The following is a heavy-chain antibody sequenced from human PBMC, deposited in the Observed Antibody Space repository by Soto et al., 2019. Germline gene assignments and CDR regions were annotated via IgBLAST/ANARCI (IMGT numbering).Heavy chain of an antibody. CDR1: GFTVSSKY. Sequence: EVQLVESGGGLIHPGGSLRLSCAASGFTVSSKYMTWVRQAPGKGLEWVSVIYSGGSTYYADSVKGRFTISRDNSKNTLYLQMNSLRAEDTAVYDGATIAARPDWGQGTLVTVSS. J-gene: IGHJ4*02. V-gene: IGHV3-53*01. D-gene: IGHD6-6*01. CDR2: IYSGGST. CDR3: ATIAARPD.